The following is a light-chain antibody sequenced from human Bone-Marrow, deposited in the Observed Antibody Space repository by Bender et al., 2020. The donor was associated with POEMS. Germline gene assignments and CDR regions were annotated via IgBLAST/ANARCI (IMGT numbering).Light chain of an antibody. Sequence: QSVLTQPPSVSGAPGQRVTVSCTGTSSDVGGYNLVSWYQQHPGKAPKLMIFEVSERPSGVSDRFSGSKSGTSASLAISGLQSEDEADYYCAAWEDSLNGWVFGGGTKLTVL. CDR1: SSDVGGYNL. CDR2: EVS. CDR3: AAWEDSLNGWV. J-gene: IGLJ3*02. V-gene: IGLV2-14*02.